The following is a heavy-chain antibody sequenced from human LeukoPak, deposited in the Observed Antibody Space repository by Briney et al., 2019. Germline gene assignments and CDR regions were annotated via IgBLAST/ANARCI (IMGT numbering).Heavy chain of an antibody. CDR3: ARESRDSSGYYGTDV. CDR1: GYTVTGYY. D-gene: IGHD3-22*01. J-gene: IGHJ6*02. CDR2: INPSGGST. V-gene: IGHV1-46*01. Sequence: ASVNVSCTASGYTVTGYYMHWVRQAPGQGLEWMGIINPSGGSTTYAQKFQGRVTMTRDTSTSTVYIDLSSLRSEDTAVYYCARESRDSSGYYGTDVWGQGTTVTVSS.